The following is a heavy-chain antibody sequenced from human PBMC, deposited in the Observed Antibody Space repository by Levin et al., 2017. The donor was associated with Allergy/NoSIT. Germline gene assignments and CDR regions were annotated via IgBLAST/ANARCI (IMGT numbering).Heavy chain of an antibody. CDR3: ARHLDSYNYGLDV. Sequence: SGPTLVKPTQTLTLTCTLSGASLSTNRIRMSWIRQPPGKALEWLARIDWDDEKFYITSLKTRLSISQDTSKNQVVLTMTNMDPADTGTYYCARHLDSYNYGLDVWGQGTTVTVSS. J-gene: IGHJ6*02. D-gene: IGHD3-16*01. CDR1: GASLSTNRIR. V-gene: IGHV2-70*04. CDR2: IDWDDEK.